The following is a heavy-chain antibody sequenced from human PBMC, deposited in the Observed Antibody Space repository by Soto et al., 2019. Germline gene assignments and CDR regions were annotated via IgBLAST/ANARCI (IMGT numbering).Heavy chain of an antibody. Sequence: GGSLRLSCTASGFTFNTHWMHWVRQAPGKGLVWVSRIYFDGITTNYAGSVKGRLTVSRDNAKNTVYLHVNTLRAEDTAVYYCAKDLGYLDPWGQGTLVTVSS. CDR2: IYFDGITT. CDR3: AKDLGYLDP. CDR1: GFTFNTHW. J-gene: IGHJ5*02. D-gene: IGHD3-16*01. V-gene: IGHV3-74*01.